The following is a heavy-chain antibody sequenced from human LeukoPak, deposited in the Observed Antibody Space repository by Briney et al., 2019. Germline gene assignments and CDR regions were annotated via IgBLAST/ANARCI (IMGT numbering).Heavy chain of an antibody. Sequence: ASVKVSCKASGYSFTNFDINWVRQATGQGVEWMGWMNPNSGNKGYAQKFQGRVTMTMNTSITTACMELSSLRSEDTAVYYCARGPQWRGDYYYMDVWGRGTTVTVSS. CDR1: GYSFTNFD. J-gene: IGHJ6*03. V-gene: IGHV1-8*01. CDR3: ARGPQWRGDYYYMDV. D-gene: IGHD6-19*01. CDR2: MNPNSGNK.